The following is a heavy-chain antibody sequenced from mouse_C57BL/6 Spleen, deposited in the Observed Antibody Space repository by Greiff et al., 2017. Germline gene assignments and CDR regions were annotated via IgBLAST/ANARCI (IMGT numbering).Heavy chain of an antibody. CDR1: GFSLTSYG. CDR2: IWGDGST. J-gene: IGHJ3*01. CDR3: AKRGSGSSYGFAY. D-gene: IGHD1-1*01. Sequence: VNVVESGPGLVAPSQRLSITCTVSGFSLTSYGVSWVRQPPGKGLEWLGVIWGDGSTNYQSALISRLSISKDKSKSQVFLKLNSLQTDDTATYYCAKRGSGSSYGFAYWGQGTLVTVSA. V-gene: IGHV2-3*01.